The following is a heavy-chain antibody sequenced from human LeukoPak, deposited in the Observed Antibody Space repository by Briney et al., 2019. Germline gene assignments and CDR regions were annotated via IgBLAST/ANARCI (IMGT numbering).Heavy chain of an antibody. D-gene: IGHD4-17*01. CDR1: GFTFSSYE. V-gene: IGHV3-48*03. J-gene: IGHJ4*02. Sequence: PGGALRLSCAVSGFTFSSYEMNWVRQAPGKGLEWVSYISSSGTTIYYADSVKGRFTISRDNAKNSLYLQMNSLRAEDTAVYYCARDRVSSGYGDYFGYWGQGTLVTVSS. CDR3: ARDRVSSGYGDYFGY. CDR2: ISSSGTTI.